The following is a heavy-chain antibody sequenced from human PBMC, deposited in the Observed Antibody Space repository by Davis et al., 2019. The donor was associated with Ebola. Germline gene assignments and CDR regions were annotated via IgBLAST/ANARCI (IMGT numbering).Heavy chain of an antibody. D-gene: IGHD2-2*01. CDR1: GGSISSSNW. CDR3: ARVGVVPAAMRGPFDY. J-gene: IGHJ4*02. CDR2: IYHSGST. V-gene: IGHV4-4*02. Sequence: PSETLSLTCAVSGGSISSSNWWSWVRQPPGKGLEWIGEIYHSGSTNYNPSLKSRVTISVDKSKNQFSLKLSSVTAADTAVYYCARVGVVPAAMRGPFDYWGQGTLVTVSS.